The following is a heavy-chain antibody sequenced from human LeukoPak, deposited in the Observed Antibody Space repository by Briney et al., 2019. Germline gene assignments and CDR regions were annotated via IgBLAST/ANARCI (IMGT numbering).Heavy chain of an antibody. V-gene: IGHV4-59*01. J-gene: IGHJ3*02. D-gene: IGHD3-22*01. CDR1: GGFIAIYY. CDR3: ASLLDYDNSGDPDTFDI. CDR2: IYYWGRT. Sequence: SDPLSLTCTVSGGFIAIYYWSWIRQSPGKRLEWIASIYYWGRTKLNPSLQSRVTISLDMSNNHFSLQLRLVTAADTAIDYCASLLDYDNSGDPDTFDIWCQGTMVTV.